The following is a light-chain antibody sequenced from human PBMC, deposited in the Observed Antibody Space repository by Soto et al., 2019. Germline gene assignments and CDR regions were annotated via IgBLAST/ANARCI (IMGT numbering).Light chain of an antibody. Sequence: EIVLTQSPATLSLSPGERATLSCRASQSVSSYLVWYQQKPGQAPRLLIFDASNRATGIPARFSGSGSGTDFTLTISSREPEDFSVYYCQQRSNCPPITFGQGTRLEIK. V-gene: IGKV3-11*01. CDR3: QQRSNCPPIT. CDR2: DAS. J-gene: IGKJ5*01. CDR1: QSVSSY.